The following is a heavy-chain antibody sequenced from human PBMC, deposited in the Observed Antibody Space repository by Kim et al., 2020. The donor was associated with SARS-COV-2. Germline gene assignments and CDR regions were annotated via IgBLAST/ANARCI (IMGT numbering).Heavy chain of an antibody. CDR2: IIPIFGTA. CDR1: GGTFSSYA. V-gene: IGHV1-69*13. D-gene: IGHD3-10*01. CDR3: ARAHHPIWFGEIHDAFDI. J-gene: IGHJ3*02. Sequence: SVKVSCKASGGTFSSYAISWVRQAPGQGLEWMGGIIPIFGTANYAQKFQGRVTITADESTSTAYMELSSLRSEDTAVYYCARAHHPIWFGEIHDAFDIWGQGTMVTVSS.